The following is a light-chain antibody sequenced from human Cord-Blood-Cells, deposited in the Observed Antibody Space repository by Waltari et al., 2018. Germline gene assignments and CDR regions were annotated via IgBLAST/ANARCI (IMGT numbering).Light chain of an antibody. CDR2: AAS. CDR1: QSISSY. V-gene: IGKV1-39*01. Sequence: DIQMTQSPSSLSASVGDRVTITCRASQSISSYLNWYQQKPWKAPKLLIYAASSLQSGVPSRFSGSGSGTDFTLTISSLQPEDFATYYCQQIYSTPYTFGQGTKREIK. CDR3: QQIYSTPYT. J-gene: IGKJ2*01.